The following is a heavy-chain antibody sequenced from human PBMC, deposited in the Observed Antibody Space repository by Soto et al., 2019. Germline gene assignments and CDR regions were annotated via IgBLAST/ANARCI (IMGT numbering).Heavy chain of an antibody. J-gene: IGHJ4*02. D-gene: IGHD3-22*01. CDR1: GGAFSSYA. Sequence: SVKVSCKASGGAFSSYAISWVRQAPGQGLEWMGGIIPIFGTANYAQKFQGRVTITADESTSTAYMELSSLRSEDTAVYYCARGMVRHYYDSSGYSFDYWGQGTLVTVSS. CDR3: ARGMVRHYYDSSGYSFDY. CDR2: IIPIFGTA. V-gene: IGHV1-69*13.